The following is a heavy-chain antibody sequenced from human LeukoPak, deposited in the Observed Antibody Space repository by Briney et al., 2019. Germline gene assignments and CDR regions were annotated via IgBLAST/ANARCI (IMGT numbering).Heavy chain of an antibody. CDR3: ARDYSGSYYRAFDI. V-gene: IGHV3-53*01. D-gene: IGHD1-26*01. CDR2: IYSGGST. Sequence: RGSLRLSCAASGFTVSSNYMSWVRQAPGKGLEWVSVIYSGGSTYYADSVKGRFTISRDNSKNTLYLQMNSLRAEDTAVYYCARDYSGSYYRAFDIWGQGTMVTVSS. J-gene: IGHJ3*02. CDR1: GFTVSSNY.